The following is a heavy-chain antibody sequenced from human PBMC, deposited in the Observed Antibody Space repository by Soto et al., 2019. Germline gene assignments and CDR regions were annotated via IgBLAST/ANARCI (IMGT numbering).Heavy chain of an antibody. V-gene: IGHV1-3*01. CDR1: GYTFTSYA. J-gene: IGHJ5*02. CDR3: ARNPRYCSSTSCPHNWFDP. CDR2: INAGNGNT. Sequence: SLKVSCKSSGYTFTSYAMHWVRQAPGQRLEWMGWINAGNGNTKYSQKFQGRVTITRDTSASTAYMELSSLRSEDTAVYYCARNPRYCSSTSCPHNWFDPWGQGTLVTVSS. D-gene: IGHD2-2*01.